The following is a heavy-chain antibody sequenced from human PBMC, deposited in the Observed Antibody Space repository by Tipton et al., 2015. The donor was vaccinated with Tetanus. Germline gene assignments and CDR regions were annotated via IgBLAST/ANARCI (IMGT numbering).Heavy chain of an antibody. CDR3: ARIHDFLSGHFDF. D-gene: IGHD3-3*01. CDR2: IYYSGSS. V-gene: IGHV4-39*07. Sequence: LRLSCTVSGGSISGSSYYWGWIRQPPGKGLEWIGSIYYSGSSYYNPTLKSRVTISVDTSKNQFSLKLDSVTAADTAVYYCARIHDFLSGHFDFWGQGTLVAVSS. CDR1: GGSISGSSYY. J-gene: IGHJ4*02.